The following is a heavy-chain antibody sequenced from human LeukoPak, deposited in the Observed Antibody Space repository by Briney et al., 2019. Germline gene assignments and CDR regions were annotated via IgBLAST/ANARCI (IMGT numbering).Heavy chain of an antibody. J-gene: IGHJ4*02. CDR3: ARRYYGGHFDY. CDR1: GFTLDDYG. CDR2: INWNGGST. D-gene: IGHD4-23*01. Sequence: GGSLRLSCAASGFTLDDYGMSWVRPAPGKGLEWVSGINWNGGSTGYADSVKGRFTISRDNAKNSLYLQMNSLRAENTALYYCARRYYGGHFDYWGQGTLVTVSS. V-gene: IGHV3-20*04.